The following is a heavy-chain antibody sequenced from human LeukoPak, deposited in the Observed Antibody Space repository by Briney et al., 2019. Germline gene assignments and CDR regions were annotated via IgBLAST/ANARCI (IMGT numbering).Heavy chain of an antibody. J-gene: IGHJ4*02. CDR3: ARAGEYCSGGSCYPGVYFDY. Sequence: GASVKVSCKASGGTFSSYAISWVRQAPGQGLEWMGGIIPIFGKADYAQKFQDRVTITADESTSTAYMELSSLRSEDTALYYCARAGEYCSGGSCYPGVYFDYWGQGTLVTVSS. D-gene: IGHD2-15*01. CDR2: IIPIFGKA. V-gene: IGHV1-69*13. CDR1: GGTFSSYA.